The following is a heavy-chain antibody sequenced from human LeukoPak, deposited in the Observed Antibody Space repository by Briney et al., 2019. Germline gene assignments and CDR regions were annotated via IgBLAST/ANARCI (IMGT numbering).Heavy chain of an antibody. CDR1: GGSISSSSYY. J-gene: IGHJ4*02. CDR3: ARQAPGYSYGYVY. Sequence: SETLSLTCIVSGGSISSSSYYWGWIRQPPGTGLEWVGSIYFSGSSYYNPSLKSRVTISVDTSKNHFSLKLSSVTAADTAVYYCARQAPGYSYGYVYWGREPWSPSPQ. V-gene: IGHV4-39*01. D-gene: IGHD5-18*01. CDR2: IYFSGSS.